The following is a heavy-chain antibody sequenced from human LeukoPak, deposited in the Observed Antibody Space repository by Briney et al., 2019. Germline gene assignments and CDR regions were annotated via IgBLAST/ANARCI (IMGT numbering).Heavy chain of an antibody. CDR1: GGSISGSNW. V-gene: IGHV4-4*01. CDR2: IYHSGST. Sequence: PSETLSLTCAVSGGSISGSNWWSWVRQPPGKGLEWIGEIYHSGSTNYNPSLKSRVTISVDKSKNQFSLKLSSVTAADTAVYCCARASYDFWSGFLVGAFDIWGQGTMVTVSS. D-gene: IGHD3-3*01. CDR3: ARASYDFWSGFLVGAFDI. J-gene: IGHJ3*02.